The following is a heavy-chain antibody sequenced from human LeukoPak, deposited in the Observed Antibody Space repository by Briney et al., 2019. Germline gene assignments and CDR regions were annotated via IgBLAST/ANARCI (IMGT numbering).Heavy chain of an antibody. V-gene: IGHV4-38-2*01. D-gene: IGHD2-2*01. CDR1: GYSISSGYY. CDR2: IYHSGST. CDR3: ARHIVVVPAARYYFDY. Sequence: SETLSLTCAVSGYSISSGYYWGWIRQPPGKGLEWIGSIYHSGSTYYNPSLKSRVTISVDTSKNQFSLKLSSVTAADTAAYYCARHIVVVPAARYYFDYWGQGTLVTVSS. J-gene: IGHJ4*02.